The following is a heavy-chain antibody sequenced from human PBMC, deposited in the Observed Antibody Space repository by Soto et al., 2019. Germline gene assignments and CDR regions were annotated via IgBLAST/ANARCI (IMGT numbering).Heavy chain of an antibody. J-gene: IGHJ4*02. Sequence: QVQLVQSGAEVKKPGDSVKVSCKASGYTFADYYMHWVRQAPGQGLEWMGWINPHSGGTNYAQKFQGRVTMTSDTSISTAYMELSRLRSDDTAVYYCARDFDSSRGYYSRGVVDYWGQGTLVTVSS. V-gene: IGHV1-2*02. D-gene: IGHD3-22*01. CDR1: GYTFADYY. CDR3: ARDFDSSRGYYSRGVVDY. CDR2: INPHSGGT.